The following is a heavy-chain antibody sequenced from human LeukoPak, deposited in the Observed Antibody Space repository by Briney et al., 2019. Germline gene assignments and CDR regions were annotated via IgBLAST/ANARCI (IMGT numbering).Heavy chain of an antibody. Sequence: GASVKVSCKASGYTFTGYYIHWVRQAPGQGLEWMGWINPNSGGTNYAQKFQGRVTMTRDTSISTAYMELSRLRSDDTAVFYCARGVITGTTCVDYWGQGTLVSVSS. D-gene: IGHD1/OR15-1a*01. V-gene: IGHV1-2*02. CDR3: ARGVITGTTCVDY. CDR2: INPNSGGT. J-gene: IGHJ4*02. CDR1: GYTFTGYY.